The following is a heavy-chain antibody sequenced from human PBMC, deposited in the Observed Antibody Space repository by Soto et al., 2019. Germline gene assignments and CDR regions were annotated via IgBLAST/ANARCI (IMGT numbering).Heavy chain of an antibody. CDR2: ISYDGSNK. J-gene: IGHJ4*02. CDR1: GFTFNSYG. V-gene: IGHV3-30*18. CDR3: GKDHYGGNSWIDY. D-gene: IGHD4-17*01. Sequence: QVQLVESGGGVVQPGRSLRLSCAASGFTFNSYGMHWVRQAPGKGLEWVALISYDGSNKYYADSVKGRFTISRDNSKNKVYVQMNSLRCEDTAVYYCGKDHYGGNSWIDYWGQGTLVTVSS.